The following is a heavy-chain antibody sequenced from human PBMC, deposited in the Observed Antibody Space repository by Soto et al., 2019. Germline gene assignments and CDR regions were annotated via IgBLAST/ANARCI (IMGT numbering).Heavy chain of an antibody. CDR1: GFTFSSYA. V-gene: IGHV3-23*01. Sequence: EVQLLESGGGLVQPGGSLRLSCAASGFTFSSYAMSWVRQAPGKGLEWVSAISGSGGSTYYADSVKGRFTISRDNSKNTLYLQMTSLRAEDTAVYYCAKDLGFRRVEPAASCDYWGQGTLVTVSS. D-gene: IGHD2-2*01. CDR2: ISGSGGST. CDR3: AKDLGFRRVEPAASCDY. J-gene: IGHJ4*02.